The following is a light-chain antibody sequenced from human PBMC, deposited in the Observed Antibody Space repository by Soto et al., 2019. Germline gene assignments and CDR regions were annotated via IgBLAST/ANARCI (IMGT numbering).Light chain of an antibody. J-gene: IGKJ5*01. CDR2: AAS. Sequence: EIVLTQSPGTLSLSPGEGTTLSGRASQTVGRNYLAWYQQKPGQAPRLLIYAASSRASGVPDRFSGSGSGTDFTLTITRLEPEDFAVFYCQQYAVSPITFGQGTRLEIK. CDR1: QTVGRNY. V-gene: IGKV3-20*01. CDR3: QQYAVSPIT.